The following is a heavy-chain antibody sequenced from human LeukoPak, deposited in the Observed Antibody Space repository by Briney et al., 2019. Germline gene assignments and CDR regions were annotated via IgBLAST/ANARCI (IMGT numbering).Heavy chain of an antibody. V-gene: IGHV3-23*01. D-gene: IGHD5-24*01. CDR1: GFTFSSYA. J-gene: IGHJ4*02. Sequence: PGGSLRLSCAASGFTFSSYAMSWVRQAPGEGLEWVSAISGSGGSTYYADSVKGRFTISRDNSKNTLYLQMNSLRAEDTAVYYCAKRLRRDGYNEEDYFDYWGQGTLVTVSS. CDR2: ISGSGGST. CDR3: AKRLRRDGYNEEDYFDY.